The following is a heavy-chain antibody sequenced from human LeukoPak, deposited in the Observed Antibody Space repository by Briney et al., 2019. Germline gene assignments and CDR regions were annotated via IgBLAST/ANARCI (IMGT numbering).Heavy chain of an antibody. Sequence: ASVKVSCKASGGTFSSHAITWVRQAPGQGLEWMGGIIPLFGTANYAQKFHGRVTITADEYTNTAYMELSSLRSDDTAVYFCAGMPRLGDAKFFDYWGQGTLVTVSS. V-gene: IGHV1-69*13. J-gene: IGHJ4*02. CDR2: IIPLFGTA. CDR1: GGTFSSHA. D-gene: IGHD2-21*02. CDR3: AGMPRLGDAKFFDY.